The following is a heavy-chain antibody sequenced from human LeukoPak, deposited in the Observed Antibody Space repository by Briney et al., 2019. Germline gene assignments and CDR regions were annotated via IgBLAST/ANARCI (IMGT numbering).Heavy chain of an antibody. CDR2: IYHSGST. CDR1: GGSISSGGYS. D-gene: IGHD6-19*01. J-gene: IGHJ4*02. V-gene: IGHV4-30-2*01. CDR3: ARVAPGIAVAGLNFDY. Sequence: SQTLSLTCAVSGGSISSGGYSWSWIRQPPGKGLEWIGYIYHSGSTYYNPSLKSRVTISVDRSKNQFSLKLSSVTAADTAVYYCARVAPGIAVAGLNFDYWGQGTLVTVSS.